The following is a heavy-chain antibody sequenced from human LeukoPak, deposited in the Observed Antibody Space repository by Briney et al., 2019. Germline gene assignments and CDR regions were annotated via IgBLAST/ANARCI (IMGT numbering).Heavy chain of an antibody. CDR3: AKDLWGTLGYCSSTSCQTAPYAFDI. V-gene: IGHV3-21*04. J-gene: IGHJ3*02. D-gene: IGHD2-2*01. CDR2: ISSSSSYI. CDR1: GFTFSSYS. Sequence: GGSLRLSCAASGFTFSSYSMNWVRQAPGKGLEWVSSISSSSSYIYYADSVKGRFTISRDNAKNTLYLQMNSLRAEDTAVYYCAKDLWGTLGYCSSTSCQTAPYAFDIWGRGTMVTVSS.